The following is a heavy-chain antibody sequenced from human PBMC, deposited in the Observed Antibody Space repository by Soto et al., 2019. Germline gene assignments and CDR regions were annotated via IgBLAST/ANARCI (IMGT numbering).Heavy chain of an antibody. D-gene: IGHD3-3*01. CDR2: ISSSSSYI. CDR3: ASAYYDFWSGSNWFDP. CDR1: GFTFSSYS. J-gene: IGHJ5*02. V-gene: IGHV3-21*01. Sequence: PGGSPRLSCAASGFTFSSYSMNWVRQAPGKGLEWVSSISSSSSYIYYADSVKGRFTISRDNAKNSLYLQMNSLRAEDTAVYYCASAYYDFWSGSNWFDPWGQGTLVTVSS.